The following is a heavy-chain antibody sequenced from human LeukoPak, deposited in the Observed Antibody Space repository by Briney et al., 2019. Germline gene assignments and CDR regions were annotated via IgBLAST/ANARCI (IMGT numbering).Heavy chain of an antibody. D-gene: IGHD3-10*01. CDR3: ARAFSGVPYYLDY. Sequence: ASVTVSCTASGGTFSSYAISWVRQAPGQGLEWMGGIIPIFGTANYAQKFQGRVTITADESTSTAYMELSSLRSEDTAVYYCARAFSGVPYYLDYWGQGALATVSS. V-gene: IGHV1-69*13. CDR2: IIPIFGTA. CDR1: GGTFSSYA. J-gene: IGHJ4*02.